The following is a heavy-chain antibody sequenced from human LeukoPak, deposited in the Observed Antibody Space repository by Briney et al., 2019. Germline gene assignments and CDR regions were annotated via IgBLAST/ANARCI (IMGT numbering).Heavy chain of an antibody. J-gene: IGHJ4*02. Sequence: GGSLRLSCAASGFTFRDYWMHWVRQAPGKGLMWVSRINGDGSGTYYADSVKGRFTISRDNAKNSLYLQMHSLRAEDTAVYYCARDYDEDYWGQGTLVTVSS. CDR3: ARDYDEDY. CDR1: GFTFRDYW. V-gene: IGHV3-74*01. D-gene: IGHD5-12*01. CDR2: INGDGSGT.